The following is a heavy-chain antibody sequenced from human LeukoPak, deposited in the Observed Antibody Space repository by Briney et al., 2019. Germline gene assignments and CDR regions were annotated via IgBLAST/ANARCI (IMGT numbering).Heavy chain of an antibody. CDR2: ITDSGGST. J-gene: IGHJ4*02. D-gene: IGHD3-10*01. CDR3: AKISGYFDY. Sequence: HPGGSLRLSCAASGFTFSSYAMSWVRQAPGKGLEWVSAITDSGGSTYYADSVKGRFTISRDNSKNTLFLQMTSLRAEDTALYYCAKISGYFDYWGRGTLVTVSS. CDR1: GFTFSSYA. V-gene: IGHV3-23*01.